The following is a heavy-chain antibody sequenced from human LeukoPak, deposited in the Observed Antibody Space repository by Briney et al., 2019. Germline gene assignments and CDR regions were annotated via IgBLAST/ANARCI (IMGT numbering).Heavy chain of an antibody. D-gene: IGHD3-3*01. Sequence: EASVKVSCKASGGTFSSYAISWVRQAPGQGLEWMGGIIPIFGTANYAQKCKGRVTITKDESTSTAYMEMSSLRSEDTAVYYCASRPPGFFGVVPEYYYMDVWGKGTTVTVSS. CDR2: IIPIFGTA. CDR1: GGTFSSYA. V-gene: IGHV1-69*05. J-gene: IGHJ6*03. CDR3: ASRPPGFFGVVPEYYYMDV.